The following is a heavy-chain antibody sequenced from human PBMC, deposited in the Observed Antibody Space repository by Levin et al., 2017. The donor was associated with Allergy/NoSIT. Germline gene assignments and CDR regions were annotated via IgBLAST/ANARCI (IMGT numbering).Heavy chain of an antibody. D-gene: IGHD1-14*01. CDR2: IKQGGSEI. V-gene: IGHV3-7*01. Sequence: LSLTCAASGFSFSTYWMSWVRQAPGKGLEWVANIKQGGSEIYYVDSVKGRFTISRDNAKNSLYLQMNSLRAEDTAVYYCARGGTLGYGMDVWGQGTTVTVSS. J-gene: IGHJ6*02. CDR1: GFSFSTYW. CDR3: ARGGTLGYGMDV.